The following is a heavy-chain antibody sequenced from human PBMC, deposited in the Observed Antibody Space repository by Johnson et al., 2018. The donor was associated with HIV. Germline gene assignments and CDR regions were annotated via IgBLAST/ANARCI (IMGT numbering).Heavy chain of an antibody. D-gene: IGHD3-3*01. Sequence: VQLVESGGGLVQPGGSLRLSCAASGFTFSSYWMSWVRQAPGKGLEWVANIKQDGSEKYYVDSVKGRFTIFRDNAKNSLYLQMNSLRAEDTAVYYCARDRNHYDFWSGYYYDAFDIWGQGTMVTVSS. CDR1: GFTFSSYW. V-gene: IGHV3-7*05. CDR2: IKQDGSEK. CDR3: ARDRNHYDFWSGYYYDAFDI. J-gene: IGHJ3*02.